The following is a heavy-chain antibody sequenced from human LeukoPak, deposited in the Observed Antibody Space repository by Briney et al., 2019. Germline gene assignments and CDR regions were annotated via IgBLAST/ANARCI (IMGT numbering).Heavy chain of an antibody. V-gene: IGHV3-21*01. CDR3: ARVPGRTPVTTPG. CDR1: GFTFSSYS. D-gene: IGHD4-17*01. CDR2: ISSSSSYI. Sequence: GGSMRLSCAASGFTFSSYSMNRVRQAPGKGLEWVSSISSSSSYIYYADSVKGRFTISRDNAKNSLYLQMNSLRAEDTAVYYCARVPGRTPVTTPGWGQGTLVTVSS. J-gene: IGHJ4*02.